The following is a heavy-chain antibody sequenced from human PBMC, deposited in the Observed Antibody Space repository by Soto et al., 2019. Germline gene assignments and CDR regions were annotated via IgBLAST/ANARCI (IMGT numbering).Heavy chain of an antibody. J-gene: IGHJ3*01. CDR2: FIPIFRTL. CDR3: VRDRRIYYSDPHDEFVASDYEV. D-gene: IGHD3-22*01. Sequence: QVQLIQSEAEVKKPGSSVRVSCTASGGIFGSHGFSWVRQAPGQRLEWVGGFIPIFRTLTYTEKFQARVRIAADESTNTVYLDVSRLTSEDTAVYYCVRDRRIYYSDPHDEFVASDYEVWGQRTMVSVSS. CDR1: GGIFGSHG. V-gene: IGHV1-69*01.